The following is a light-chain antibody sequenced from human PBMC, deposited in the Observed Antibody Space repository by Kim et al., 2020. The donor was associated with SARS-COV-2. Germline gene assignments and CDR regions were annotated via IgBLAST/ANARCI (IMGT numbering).Light chain of an antibody. V-gene: IGLV3-1*01. CDR2: QDS. J-gene: IGLJ2*01. Sequence: MSQGQTASITCSGEKLGDKYACWYQQKPGQSPVLVIYQDSKRPSGIPERFSGSNSGNTATLTISGTQAMDEADYYCQAWDSSSVVFGGGTQLTVL. CDR1: KLGDKY. CDR3: QAWDSSSVV.